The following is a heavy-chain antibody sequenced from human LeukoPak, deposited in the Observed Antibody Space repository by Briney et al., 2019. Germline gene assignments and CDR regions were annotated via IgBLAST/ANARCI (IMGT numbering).Heavy chain of an antibody. J-gene: IGHJ6*03. CDR3: ATIPYYDFWSGSYYYMDV. D-gene: IGHD3-3*01. CDR2: ICSSGST. Sequence: SETLSLTCTVSGGSITSYCWIWIRQSAGKGLEWIGRICSSGSTVYNPSLKSRVTISSDMSNNQFSLKMSSVTAADTAVYYCATIPYYDFWSGSYYYMDVWGKGTTVTVSS. V-gene: IGHV4-4*07. CDR1: GGSITSYC.